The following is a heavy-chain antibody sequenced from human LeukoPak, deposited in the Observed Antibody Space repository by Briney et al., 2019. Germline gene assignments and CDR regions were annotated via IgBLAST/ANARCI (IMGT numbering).Heavy chain of an antibody. V-gene: IGHV3-7*01. CDR3: ARASSSWSPSFYMDV. D-gene: IGHD6-13*01. Sequence: GGSLRLSCAAPTFTFSAYWMSWVRQAPGKGLEWVANIEQDGSEKYYMDSVKGRFTITRDNAWNTLYLQMNSLRVDDTAVYYCARASSSWSPSFYMDVWGRGTTVIVSS. CDR2: IEQDGSEK. CDR1: TFTFSAYW. J-gene: IGHJ6*03.